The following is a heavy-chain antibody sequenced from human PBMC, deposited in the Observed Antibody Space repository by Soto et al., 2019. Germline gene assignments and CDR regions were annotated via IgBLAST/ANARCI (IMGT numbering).Heavy chain of an antibody. J-gene: IGHJ4*02. V-gene: IGHV3-21*01. CDR3: ARDSTGTTTERFDY. D-gene: IGHD1-7*01. CDR2: ISSSSSYI. CDR1: GFTFSSYS. Sequence: EVQLVESGGGLVKPGGSLRLSCAASGFTFSSYSMNWVRQAPGKGLEWVSSISSSSSYIYYADSVKGRFTISRDNAKNSLYLQMNSLRAEDTAVYYCARDSTGTTTERFDYWGQGTLVTVSS.